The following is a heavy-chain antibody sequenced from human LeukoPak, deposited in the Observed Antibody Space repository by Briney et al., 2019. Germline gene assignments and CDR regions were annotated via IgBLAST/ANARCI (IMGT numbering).Heavy chain of an antibody. J-gene: IGHJ4*02. CDR1: GYTFTNYW. D-gene: IGHD2-15*01. CDR3: ARRSRGGLNPWYFDY. V-gene: IGHV5-51*01. Sequence: GESLKISCKASGYTFTNYWIGWVRQMPGKGLEWMGIIYPGDSDTRYSPSFRGQVIISADKSIRTAYLQWRRLKASDTAMYYCARRSRGGLNPWYFDYWGQGTLVTVSS. CDR2: IYPGDSDT.